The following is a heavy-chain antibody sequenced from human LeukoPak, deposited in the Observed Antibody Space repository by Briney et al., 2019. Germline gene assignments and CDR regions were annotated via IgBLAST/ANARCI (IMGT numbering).Heavy chain of an antibody. V-gene: IGHV3-53*01. CDR1: GFTVSSNY. CDR2: IYSDGKT. J-gene: IGHJ6*02. Sequence: GGSLRLSCAASGFTVSSNYMTWVRQAPGKGLEWVSVIYSDGKTYYAGSVKGRFTISRDNSKNTLYLQMNSLRAEDAALYYCAKRYYAMDVWGQGTTVTVSS. CDR3: AKRYYAMDV.